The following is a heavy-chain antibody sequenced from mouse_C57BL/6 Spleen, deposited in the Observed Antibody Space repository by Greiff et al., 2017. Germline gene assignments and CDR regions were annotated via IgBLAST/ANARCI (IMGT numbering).Heavy chain of an antibody. J-gene: IGHJ2*01. V-gene: IGHV1-69*01. CDR1: GYTFTSYW. Sequence: QVQLQQPGAELVMPGASVKLSCKASGYTFTSYWMHWVKQRPGQGLEWIGEIDPSDSYTNYNQKFKGKSTLTVDKSSSTAYMQLSSLTSEDSAVYYCARGETAQATVDYWGQGTTLTVSS. CDR2: IDPSDSYT. D-gene: IGHD3-2*02. CDR3: ARGETAQATVDY.